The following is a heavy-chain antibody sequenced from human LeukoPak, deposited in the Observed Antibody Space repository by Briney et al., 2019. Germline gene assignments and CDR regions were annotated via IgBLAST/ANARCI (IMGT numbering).Heavy chain of an antibody. Sequence: NPSETLSLTCTVSGASISSYYWTWIRQPAGKGLEWIGRVYTSGGTNYNPSLKSRVTMSIDTSKNQFSLKLNSMTAADTAVYYCAAELLESFDYWGQRTLVTVSS. CDR1: GASISSYY. J-gene: IGHJ4*02. V-gene: IGHV4-4*07. CDR3: AAELLESFDY. CDR2: VYTSGGT.